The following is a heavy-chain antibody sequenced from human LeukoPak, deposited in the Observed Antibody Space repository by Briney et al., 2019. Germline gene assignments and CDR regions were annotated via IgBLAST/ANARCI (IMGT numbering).Heavy chain of an antibody. CDR2: ISNSGST. J-gene: IGHJ4*02. D-gene: IGHD6-19*01. CDR1: GGSISTYY. Sequence: SETLSLTCTVSGGSISTYYWSWIRQPPGEGLEWIGYISNSGSTNYNPSLTSRVTISVDTSKNQLSLKLTSVTAADTAVYYCARGIAVAGTFDYWGQGTLVTVSS. V-gene: IGHV4-59*01. CDR3: ARGIAVAGTFDY.